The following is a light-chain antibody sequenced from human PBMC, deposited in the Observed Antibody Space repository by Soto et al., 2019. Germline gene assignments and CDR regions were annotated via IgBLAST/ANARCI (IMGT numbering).Light chain of an antibody. CDR2: RTS. J-gene: IGLJ1*01. CDR1: TGAVTSGCY. Sequence: QAVVTPEPSLTATPGGTDTLTCASSTGAVTSGCYRNWFQQKPGQAPRALIYRTSNKHSWTRARFSGSLLGGKAALTLSGVQSEGEAVYNCVLTYVSADVFGRGTKVTVL. CDR3: VLTYVSADV. V-gene: IGLV7-43*01.